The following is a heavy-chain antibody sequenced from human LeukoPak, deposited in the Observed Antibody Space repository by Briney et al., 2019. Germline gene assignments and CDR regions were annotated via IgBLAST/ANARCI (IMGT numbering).Heavy chain of an antibody. J-gene: IGHJ4*02. D-gene: IGHD4-17*01. CDR3: ARDTTVTEFLDY. V-gene: IGHV3-48*03. CDR1: GFTFSSYE. CDR2: ISSSGSTI. Sequence: GGSLRLSCAACGFTFSSYEMNWVRQAPGKGLEWVSYISSSGSTIYYADSVKGRFTISRDNAKNSLYLQMNSLRAEDTAVYYCARDTTVTEFLDYWGQGTLVTVSS.